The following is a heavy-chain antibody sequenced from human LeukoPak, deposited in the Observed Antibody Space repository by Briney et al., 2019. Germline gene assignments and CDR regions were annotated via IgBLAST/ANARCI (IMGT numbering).Heavy chain of an antibody. D-gene: IGHD1-1*01. Sequence: GGSLRLSCAASGFTVSDYWMYWVRQAPGKGLVCVSRLSSDGSNTRYADSVKGRFTISRDNAKNTLYLQMNSLRAEDTAVYYCAKDLSNWNDVTTPDYWGQGTLVTVSS. CDR3: AKDLSNWNDVTTPDY. CDR2: LSSDGSNT. CDR1: GFTVSDYW. J-gene: IGHJ4*02. V-gene: IGHV3-74*01.